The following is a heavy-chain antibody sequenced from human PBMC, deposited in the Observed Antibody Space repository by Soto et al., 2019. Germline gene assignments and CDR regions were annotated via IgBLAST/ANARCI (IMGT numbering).Heavy chain of an antibody. CDR3: ARDDCSSTSCYTSSSSSRGMDV. J-gene: IGHJ6*02. Sequence: QVQLVQSGAEVKKPGSSVKVSCKASGGTFSSYAISWVRQAPGQGLEWMGGIIPIFGTANYAQKFQGRVTITADKSTSTAYMELSSLRSEDTAVYYCARDDCSSTSCYTSSSSSRGMDVWGQGTTVTVSS. D-gene: IGHD2-2*02. CDR2: IIPIFGTA. CDR1: GGTFSSYA. V-gene: IGHV1-69*06.